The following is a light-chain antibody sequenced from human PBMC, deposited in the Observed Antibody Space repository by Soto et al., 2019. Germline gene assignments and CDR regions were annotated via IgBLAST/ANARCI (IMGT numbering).Light chain of an antibody. J-gene: IGKJ4*01. Sequence: DMQMTQSPSSLSAPVGDRVPTPCRASEGIGNDLGWDQHIPGKAPKALIYDVSTLQSAVPARFSGSGSGTEFTLTITSLQPEDFATYYCQQLKSYPRSTFGGGTKVDIK. V-gene: IGKV1-17*01. CDR2: DVS. CDR1: EGIGND. CDR3: QQLKSYPRST.